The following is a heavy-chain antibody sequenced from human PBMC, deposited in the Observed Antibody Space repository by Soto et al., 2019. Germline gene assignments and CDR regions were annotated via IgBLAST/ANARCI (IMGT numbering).Heavy chain of an antibody. CDR1: GFTFSYYG. V-gene: IGHV3-23*01. J-gene: IGHJ4*02. D-gene: IGHD3-22*01. CDR3: AKSPGMYYYDSSGYYHYDY. CDR2: ISGSGVST. Sequence: GGSLRLSCTTSGFTFSYYGMHWVRQAPGKGLEWVSAISGSGVSTYYADSVKGRFTISRDNSKNTLYLQMNSLRAEDTAVYYCAKSPGMYYYDSSGYYHYDYWGQGTLVTVSS.